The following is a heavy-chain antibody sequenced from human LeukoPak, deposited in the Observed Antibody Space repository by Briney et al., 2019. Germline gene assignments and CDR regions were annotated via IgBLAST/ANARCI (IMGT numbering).Heavy chain of an antibody. Sequence: GGSLRLSCAASGFTFSSYGMHWVRQAPGKGLEWVAVIPYDGSNKYYADSVKGRFTISRDNSKNTLYLQMNSLRAEDTAVYYCAKDFPAMDTAMDYFDYWGQGTLVTVSS. CDR2: IPYDGSNK. D-gene: IGHD5-18*01. CDR1: GFTFSSYG. V-gene: IGHV3-30*18. J-gene: IGHJ4*02. CDR3: AKDFPAMDTAMDYFDY.